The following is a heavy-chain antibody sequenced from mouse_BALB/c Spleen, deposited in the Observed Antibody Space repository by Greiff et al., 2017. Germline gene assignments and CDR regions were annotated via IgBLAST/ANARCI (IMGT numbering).Heavy chain of an antibody. D-gene: IGHD2-3*01. CDR2: IWSGGST. Sequence: VKLEESGPGLVQPSQSLSITCTVSGFSLTSYGVHWVRQSPGKGLEWLGVIWSGGSTDYNAAFISRLSISKDNSKSQVFFKMNSLQANDTAIYYCASNYDPYAMDYWGQGTSVTVSS. J-gene: IGHJ4*01. V-gene: IGHV2-2*02. CDR3: ASNYDPYAMDY. CDR1: GFSLTSYG.